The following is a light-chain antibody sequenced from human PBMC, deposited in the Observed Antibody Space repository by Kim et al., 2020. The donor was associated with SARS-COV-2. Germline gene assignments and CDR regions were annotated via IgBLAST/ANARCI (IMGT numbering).Light chain of an antibody. CDR3: QQYHTDST. CDR2: KAS. CDR1: QSIGTW. J-gene: IGKJ4*01. V-gene: IGKV1-5*03. Sequence: SASVGDRVTITCRASQSIGTWLAWYQQKPGKAPKLLIYKASSLESGVPSGFSGSASGTEFTLTIDSLQPDDFATYYCQQYHTDSTFGGGTKVDIK.